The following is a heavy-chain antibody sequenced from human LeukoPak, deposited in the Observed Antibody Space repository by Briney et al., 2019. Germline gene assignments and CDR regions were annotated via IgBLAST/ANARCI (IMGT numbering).Heavy chain of an antibody. Sequence: GGSLRLSCATSGFTFRNYWMTWVRQAPGKGLEWVSAISGSGGSTYYADSVKGRFTISRDNSKNTLYLQMNSLRAEDTAVYYCAKYGGSSFFDYWGQGTLVTVSS. V-gene: IGHV3-23*01. J-gene: IGHJ4*02. CDR2: ISGSGGST. D-gene: IGHD1-26*01. CDR3: AKYGGSSFFDY. CDR1: GFTFRNYW.